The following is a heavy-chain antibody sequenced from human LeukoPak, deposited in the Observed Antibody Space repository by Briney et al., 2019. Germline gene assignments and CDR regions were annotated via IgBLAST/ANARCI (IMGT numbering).Heavy chain of an antibody. Sequence: GESLQISCKGSGYSFSSYWIGWVRQLPGKGLEWMGIIYPGDSDTRYSPSFQGQVTISADKSISTAYLQWSILKASDTAMYYCARRDGYDSTTFDYWGQGTLVTVSS. CDR3: ARRDGYDSTTFDY. CDR2: IYPGDSDT. D-gene: IGHD5-24*01. J-gene: IGHJ4*02. CDR1: GYSFSSYW. V-gene: IGHV5-51*01.